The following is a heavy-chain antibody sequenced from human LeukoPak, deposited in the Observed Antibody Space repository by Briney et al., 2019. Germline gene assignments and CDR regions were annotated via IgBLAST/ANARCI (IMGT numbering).Heavy chain of an antibody. CDR3: ARDRIGSRYCSSTSCYDGMDV. J-gene: IGHJ6*02. CDR1: GFTFSSYA. D-gene: IGHD2-2*01. V-gene: IGHV3-23*01. CDR2: ISGSGGST. Sequence: PGGSLRLSCAASGFTFSSYAMSWVRQAPGKGLEWVSAISGSGGSTYYADSVKGRFTISRDNSKNTLYLQMNSLRDEDAAVYYCARDRIGSRYCSSTSCYDGMDVWGQGTTVTVSS.